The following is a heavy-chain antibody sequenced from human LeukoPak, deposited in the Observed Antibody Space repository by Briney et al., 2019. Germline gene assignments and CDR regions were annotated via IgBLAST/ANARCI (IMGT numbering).Heavy chain of an antibody. D-gene: IGHD2-2*01. J-gene: IGHJ5*02. CDR2: ISAYNGNT. V-gene: IGHV1-18*01. Sequence: ASVKVSCKASGYTFTSYGISWVRQAPGQGLEWMGWISAYNGNTNYAQKLQGRVTMTTDTSTSTAYMELRSLRSDDTAVYYCARDLIVVEPAAIGSRWFDPWGQGTLVTVSS. CDR3: ARDLIVVEPAAIGSRWFDP. CDR1: GYTFTSYG.